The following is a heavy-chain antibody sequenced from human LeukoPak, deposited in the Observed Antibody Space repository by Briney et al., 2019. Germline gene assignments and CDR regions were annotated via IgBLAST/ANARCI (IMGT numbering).Heavy chain of an antibody. CDR1: GFTFSSYS. Sequence: PGGSLRLSCAASGFTFSSYSMNWVRQAPGKGLEWVSYISSSSSTIYYADSVKGRFTISRDNAKNSLYLQMNSLRAEDTAVYYCAPQKVGATSSRVGWFDPWGQGTLVTVSS. D-gene: IGHD1-26*01. CDR3: APQKVGATSSRVGWFDP. J-gene: IGHJ5*02. CDR2: ISSSSSTI. V-gene: IGHV3-48*04.